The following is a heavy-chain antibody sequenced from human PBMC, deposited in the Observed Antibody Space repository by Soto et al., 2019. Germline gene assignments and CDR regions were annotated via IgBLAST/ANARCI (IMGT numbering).Heavy chain of an antibody. J-gene: IGHJ4*02. D-gene: IGHD2-15*01. CDR2: INSDGSST. CDR3: ARVYCSGGSCSHLDY. V-gene: IGHV3-74*01. Sequence: EVQLVESGGGLVQPGGSLRLSCAASGFTFSSYWMHWVRQAPGKGLVWVSRINSDGSSTSYADSVKGRFTISRDNAXXTLYLQMNSLRAEDTAVYYCARVYCSGGSCSHLDYWGQGTLVTVSS. CDR1: GFTFSSYW.